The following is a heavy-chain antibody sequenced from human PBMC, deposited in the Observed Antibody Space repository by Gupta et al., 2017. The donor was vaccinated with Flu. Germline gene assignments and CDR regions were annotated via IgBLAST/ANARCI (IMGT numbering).Heavy chain of an antibody. V-gene: IGHV5-51*01. CDR1: FTTYW. CDR2: IYPGDSDT. CDR3: VRHRNGYSTSPAAY. D-gene: IGHD6-13*01. Sequence: FTTYWIGWVRQMPGKGLEWMGIIYPGDSDTRYSPSFQGQVTISADKSISTAYLQWSSLKASDTAMYYCVRHRNGYSTSPAAYWGQGTLVTVPS. J-gene: IGHJ4*02.